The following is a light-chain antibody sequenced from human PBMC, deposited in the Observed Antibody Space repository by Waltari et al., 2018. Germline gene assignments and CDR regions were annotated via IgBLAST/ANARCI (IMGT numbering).Light chain of an antibody. Sequence: EVLLTQSPATLSLSPGDRATLSCKASQRVTPSLAWYQQKPGQAPRLLIYDAVTRATGIPARFSGSGSGTDFTLTISSPEPEDSAVYYCQQRSNPPAYTFGQGTKLEIK. CDR3: QQRSNPPAYT. V-gene: IGKV3-11*01. J-gene: IGKJ2*01. CDR1: QRVTPS. CDR2: DAV.